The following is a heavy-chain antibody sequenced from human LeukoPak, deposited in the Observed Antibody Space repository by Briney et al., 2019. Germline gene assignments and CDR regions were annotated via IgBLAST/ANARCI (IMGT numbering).Heavy chain of an antibody. J-gene: IGHJ4*02. CDR2: ISWNSGSI. D-gene: IGHD1-26*01. CDR3: AKDEQWELQNGGFDY. V-gene: IGHV3-9*01. CDR1: GFTFDDYA. Sequence: GRSLRLSCAASGFTFDDYAMHWVRQAPGKGLEWVSGISWNSGSIGYADSVKGRFTISRDNAKNSLYLQMNSLRAEDTALYYCAKDEQWELQNGGFDYWGQGTLVTVSS.